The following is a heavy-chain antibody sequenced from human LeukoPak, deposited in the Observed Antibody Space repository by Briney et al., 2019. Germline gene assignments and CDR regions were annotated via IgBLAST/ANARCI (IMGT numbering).Heavy chain of an antibody. V-gene: IGHV1-2*02. CDR1: GYTFTGYY. Sequence: GASVKVSCKAFGYTFTGYYMHWVRQAPGQGLEWMGWINPNSGGTNYAKKFQGRVTMNRDTSISTAYMELSRLRSDDTAVYYCARDGLLWFGDYYYMDVWGKGTTVTISS. D-gene: IGHD3-10*01. CDR3: ARDGLLWFGDYYYMDV. CDR2: INPNSGGT. J-gene: IGHJ6*03.